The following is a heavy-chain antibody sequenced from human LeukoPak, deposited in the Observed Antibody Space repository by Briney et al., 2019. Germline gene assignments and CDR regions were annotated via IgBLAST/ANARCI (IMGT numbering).Heavy chain of an antibody. CDR3: ARDREGYSYDYYFDF. D-gene: IGHD5-18*01. V-gene: IGHV1-2*02. CDR2: INPNSGGT. Sequence: ASVKVSFKASGYTFTLFYMHWVRQAPGQGLEWMGWINPNSGGTKYAQKFEGRVTMTRDSSISTVYMELGSLRPDDTAVYYCARDREGYSYDYYFDFWGQGALVTVSS. J-gene: IGHJ4*02. CDR1: GYTFTLFY.